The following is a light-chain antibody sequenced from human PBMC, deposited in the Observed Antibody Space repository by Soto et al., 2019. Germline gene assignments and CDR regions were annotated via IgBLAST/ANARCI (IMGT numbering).Light chain of an antibody. CDR2: EVS. V-gene: IGLV2-14*01. J-gene: IGLJ1*01. CDR1: NSDIGSYNY. CDR3: NSFTSSNTLPYV. Sequence: QSVLTQPASVSGSSGQSITISCSGTNSDIGSYNYVSWYLQHPGKAPKLIVFEVSNRPSGISDRFSGSKSGNTAYLTIPGLQTEDEAVYYCNSFTSSNTLPYVFGTGTKVTV.